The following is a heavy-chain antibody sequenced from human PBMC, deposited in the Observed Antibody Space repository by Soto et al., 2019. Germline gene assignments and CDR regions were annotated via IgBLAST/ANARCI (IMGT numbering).Heavy chain of an antibody. V-gene: IGHV3-21*01. D-gene: IGHD6-19*01. CDR2: ISSSSSYI. Sequence: EVQLVESGGGLVKPGGSLRLSCAASGFTFSSYSMNWVRQAPGKGLEWVSSISSSSSYIYYADSVKGRFTISRDNAKNSLYLQMNSLRAEDTAVYYCARSSGWYRDAFDISGQGTMVTVSS. CDR1: GFTFSSYS. CDR3: ARSSGWYRDAFDI. J-gene: IGHJ3*02.